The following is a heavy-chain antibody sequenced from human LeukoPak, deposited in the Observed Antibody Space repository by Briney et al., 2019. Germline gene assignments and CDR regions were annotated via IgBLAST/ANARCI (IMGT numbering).Heavy chain of an antibody. CDR3: ARLNKPGWFDP. Sequence: SETLSLTCTVSGGSISSSNYYWAWIRQPPGKGLEWIADIFYTGSTYYNPSLKSRVTISVDTSKNQFSLRLSSVTATDTAVYYCARLNKPGWFDPWGQGTLVTVSS. CDR1: GGSISSSNYY. CDR2: IFYTGST. V-gene: IGHV4-39*01. D-gene: IGHD1-14*01. J-gene: IGHJ5*02.